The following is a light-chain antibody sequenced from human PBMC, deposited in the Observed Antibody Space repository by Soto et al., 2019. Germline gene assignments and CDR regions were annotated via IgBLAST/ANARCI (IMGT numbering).Light chain of an antibody. Sequence: QSALTQPASVSGSPGQSITISCTGTISDVGAYNYVSWYQHHPGKAPKLMIFAVSNRPSGISNRFSDSKSGNTASLTISGLQAEDEADYYCSSYTSGTTPYVFGTGTKLTVL. V-gene: IGLV2-14*01. CDR3: SSYTSGTTPYV. J-gene: IGLJ1*01. CDR1: ISDVGAYNY. CDR2: AVS.